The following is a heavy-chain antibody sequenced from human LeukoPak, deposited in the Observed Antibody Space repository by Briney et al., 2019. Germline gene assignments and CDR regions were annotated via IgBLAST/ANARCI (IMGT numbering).Heavy chain of an antibody. CDR3: ARGRATGRSGGDY. Sequence: GGSLRLSCVASGFTLSSYSMNWVRQAPGKGLEWVSYISSGSRTIYYADSVKGRFTISRDNAKNSLYLQMNSLRDEDTAVYYCARGRATGRSGGDYWGQGTLVTVSS. J-gene: IGHJ4*02. D-gene: IGHD3-9*01. CDR2: ISSGSRTI. CDR1: GFTLSSYS. V-gene: IGHV3-48*02.